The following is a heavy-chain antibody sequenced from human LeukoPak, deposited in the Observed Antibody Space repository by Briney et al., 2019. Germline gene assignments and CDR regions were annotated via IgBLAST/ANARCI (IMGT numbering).Heavy chain of an antibody. V-gene: IGHV1-46*01. J-gene: IGHJ4*02. D-gene: IGHD3/OR15-3a*01. CDR1: GYTFTSYY. Sequence: ASVKDSCKASGYTFTSYYMHWVRQAPGQGLEWMGIINPSVGSTSYAQKFQGRVTMTRDTSTSTVYMELSSLRSEDTAVYYCARDAARAMARGDWYFDYWGQGTLVTVSS. CDR3: ARDAARAMARGDWYFDY. CDR2: INPSVGST.